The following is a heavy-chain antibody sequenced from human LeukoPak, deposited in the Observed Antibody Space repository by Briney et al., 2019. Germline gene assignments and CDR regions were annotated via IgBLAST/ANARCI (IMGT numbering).Heavy chain of an antibody. Sequence: PGRSLRLSCAASGFTFSSYGMHWVRQAPGKGLEWVAVMWYDGSNKYYADSVKGRFTISRDNSKNTLYLQMNSLRAGDTAVYYYAKYLDSNYFDYWGQGTLVTVSS. V-gene: IGHV3-33*06. D-gene: IGHD3-22*01. CDR2: MWYDGSNK. CDR3: AKYLDSNYFDY. CDR1: GFTFSSYG. J-gene: IGHJ4*02.